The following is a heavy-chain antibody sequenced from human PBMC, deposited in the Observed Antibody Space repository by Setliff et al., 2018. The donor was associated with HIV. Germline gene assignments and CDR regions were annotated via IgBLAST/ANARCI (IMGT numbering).Heavy chain of an antibody. D-gene: IGHD6-13*01. CDR2: ILYDGSNK. V-gene: IGHV3-30*04. CDR3: ARGRGSSSSWPIDY. CDR1: GFSFSSYT. J-gene: IGHJ4*02. Sequence: GGSLRLSCEASGFSFSSYTMNWVRQAPGKGLEWVAVILYDGSNKYYADSVKGRFTISRDNLKKRVYLQMSSLRAEDTAVYFCARGRGSSSSWPIDYWGQGTLVTVSS.